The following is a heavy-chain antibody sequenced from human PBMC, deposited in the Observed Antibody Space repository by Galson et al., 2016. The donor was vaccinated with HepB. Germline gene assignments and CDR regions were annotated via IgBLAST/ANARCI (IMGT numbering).Heavy chain of an antibody. CDR3: ARGRGGATRRYFDY. CDR1: GFTFSNHA. V-gene: IGHV3-64*01. CDR2: ISDNGDRT. Sequence: SCAASGFTFSNHAMHWVRQAPGKGLECVSTISDNGDRTFYANSLKGRFTISRDNSKNTLYLQMGSLRAEDMAVYYCARGRGGATRRYFDYWGQGTLVTVSS. J-gene: IGHJ4*02. D-gene: IGHD1-26*01.